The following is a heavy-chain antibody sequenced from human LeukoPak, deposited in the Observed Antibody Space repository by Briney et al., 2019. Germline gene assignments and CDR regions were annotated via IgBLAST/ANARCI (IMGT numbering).Heavy chain of an antibody. CDR2: IYYSGST. D-gene: IGHD1-14*01. CDR3: ARVREGNHLHQFYLDS. J-gene: IGHJ4*02. Sequence: PSETLSLTCTVSGGSISSYYWSWIRQPPGKGLEWIGYIYYSGSTNYNPSLKSRVTISVDTSKNQFSLRLRSPTAADTAVYYCARVREGNHLHQFYLDSWGQGTLVTVSS. CDR1: GGSISSYY. V-gene: IGHV4-59*01.